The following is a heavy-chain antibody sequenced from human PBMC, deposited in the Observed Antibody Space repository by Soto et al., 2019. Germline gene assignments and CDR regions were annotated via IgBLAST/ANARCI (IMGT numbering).Heavy chain of an antibody. CDR1: GGSISSGGYS. J-gene: IGHJ5*02. D-gene: IGHD6-13*01. V-gene: IGHV4-30-2*01. CDR2: IYHGAST. Sequence: PSETLSLTCAVSGGSISSGGYSWTWIRQPPGKGLEWIGYIYHGASTYYNPSLKSRVTISVDRSKNQFSLKLRSVTAADTAVYFCARDHSSSWPVLSVQWFDPWGEGTLVTVSS. CDR3: ARDHSSSWPVLSVQWFDP.